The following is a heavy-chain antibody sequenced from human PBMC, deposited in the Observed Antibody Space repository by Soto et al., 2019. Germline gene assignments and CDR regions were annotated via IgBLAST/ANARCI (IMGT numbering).Heavy chain of an antibody. D-gene: IGHD6-13*01. J-gene: IGHJ6*02. CDR2: INHSGST. CDR3: ARGLRPRIAAAGNGMDV. Sequence: ETLSLTCAVYGGAFSGYYWSWIRQPPGKGLEWIGEINHSGSTNYNPSLKSRVTISVDTSKNQFSLKLSSVTAADTAVYYCARGLRPRIAAAGNGMDVWGQGTTVTVSS. V-gene: IGHV4-34*01. CDR1: GGAFSGYY.